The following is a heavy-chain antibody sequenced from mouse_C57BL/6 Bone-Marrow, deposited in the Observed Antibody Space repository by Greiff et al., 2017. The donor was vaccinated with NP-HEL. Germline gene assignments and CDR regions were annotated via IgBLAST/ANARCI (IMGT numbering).Heavy chain of an antibody. CDR3: ARKKTTVVASDY. D-gene: IGHD1-1*01. J-gene: IGHJ2*01. V-gene: IGHV1-50*01. CDR1: GYTFTSYW. CDR2: IDPSDSYT. Sequence: QVQLQQPGAELVKPGASVKLSCKASGYTFTSYWMQWVKQRPGQGLEWIGEIDPSDSYTNYNQKFKGKATLTVDTSSSTAYMQLSSLTSEDSAVYYCARKKTTVVASDYWGQGTTLTVSS.